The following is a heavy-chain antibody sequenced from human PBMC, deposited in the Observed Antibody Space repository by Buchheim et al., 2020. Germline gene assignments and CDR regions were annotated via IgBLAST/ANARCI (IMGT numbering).Heavy chain of an antibody. J-gene: IGHJ1*01. CDR1: GFTFTSYA. D-gene: IGHD6-13*01. CDR2: ISGSGDVP. V-gene: IGHV3-23*01. CDR3: AASLSGTRGRLPY. Sequence: EVQLLESGGGLVQLGGSLGLSCTASGFTFTSYAMNWVRQAPGKGLEWVSGISGSGDVPYYADSVKGRFTISRDNSKNTVYLQMNSLRAEDTAEYYCAASLSGTRGRLPYWGHGTL.